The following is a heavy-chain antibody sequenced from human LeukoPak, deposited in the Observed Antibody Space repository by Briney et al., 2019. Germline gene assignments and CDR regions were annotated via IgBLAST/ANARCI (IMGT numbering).Heavy chain of an antibody. CDR2: IYSGGNT. V-gene: IGHV3-66*01. Sequence: GGSLRLSCAASGFTVSSNYMSWVRQAPGKGLEWVSVIYSGGNTYYADSVKGRFTISRDNSKNTLYLQMNSLRAEDTAVYYCARDYPSWRGRYYGMDVWGQGTTVTVSS. CDR3: ARDYPSWRGRYYGMDV. CDR1: GFTVSSNY. J-gene: IGHJ6*02. D-gene: IGHD2-2*01.